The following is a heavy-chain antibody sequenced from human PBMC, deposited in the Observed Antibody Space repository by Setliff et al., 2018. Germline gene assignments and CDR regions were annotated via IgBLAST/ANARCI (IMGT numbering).Heavy chain of an antibody. D-gene: IGHD3-10*01. CDR3: ARVPRFGELPLDV. CDR1: GYTFTNYW. Sequence: GESLNISCKGSGYTFTNYWIGWVRQMPGKGLEWMGILKPGDSGIRYSPSFQGQVTLSADTSIATAYLHWTSLRAEDTSVYYCARVPRFGELPLDVWGKGTTVTVSS. CDR2: LKPGDSGI. V-gene: IGHV5-51*01. J-gene: IGHJ6*04.